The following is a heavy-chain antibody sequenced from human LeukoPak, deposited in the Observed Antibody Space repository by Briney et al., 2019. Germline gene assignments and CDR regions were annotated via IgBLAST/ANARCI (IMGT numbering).Heavy chain of an antibody. V-gene: IGHV4-34*01. Sequence: SETLSLTCAVYGGSFTAYSWTWIRQPPGKGLEWIGEINHSGGTDYNPSLKSRVTISVDTSKNQFSLKLNSVTAADTAVYFCARGGRLEMATIEGLFDYWGQGTLVTVSS. CDR1: GGSFTAYS. J-gene: IGHJ4*02. CDR2: INHSGGT. CDR3: ARGGRLEMATIEGLFDY. D-gene: IGHD5-24*01.